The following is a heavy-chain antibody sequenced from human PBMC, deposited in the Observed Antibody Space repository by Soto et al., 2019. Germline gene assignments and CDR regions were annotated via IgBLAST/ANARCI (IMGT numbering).Heavy chain of an antibody. CDR1: GYTFTGYY. J-gene: IGHJ2*01. D-gene: IGHD6-19*01. Sequence: QVQLVQSGAEVKKPGASVKVSCKASGYTFTGYYMHWVRQAPGQGLEWMGWINPNSGGTNYAQKFQGWVTMTRDTSISTAYMELSRLRSDDTAVYYCARRVAVAGTGWYFDLWGRGTLVTVSS. CDR2: INPNSGGT. CDR3: ARRVAVAGTGWYFDL. V-gene: IGHV1-2*04.